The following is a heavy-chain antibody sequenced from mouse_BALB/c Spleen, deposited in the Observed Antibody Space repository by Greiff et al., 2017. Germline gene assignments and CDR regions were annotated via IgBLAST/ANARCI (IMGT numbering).Heavy chain of an antibody. CDR2: IWTGGGT. J-gene: IGHJ2*01. CDR3: VRDSYFDY. Sequence: VQVVESGPGLVAPSQSLSITCTVSGFSLTSYDISWIRQPPGKGLEWLGVIWTGGGTNYNSAFMSRLSISKDNSKSQVFLKMNSLQTDDTAIYYCVRDSYFDYWGQGTTLTVSS. CDR1: GFSLTSYD. V-gene: IGHV2-9-2*01.